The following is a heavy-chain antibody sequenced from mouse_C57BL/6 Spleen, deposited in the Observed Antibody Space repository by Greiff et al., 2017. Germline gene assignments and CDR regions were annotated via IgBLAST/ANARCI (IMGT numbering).Heavy chain of an antibody. CDR2: TFYSGIT. CDR1: GFSINSDCY. D-gene: IGHD2-1*01. CDR3: ARGSFYHLGAMDD. J-gene: IGHJ4*01. Sequence: EVQVVESGPSLVRPSQTLSLTCTVTGFSINSDCYWIWIRQFPGNILEYIGYTFYSGITYYNPSLESRTYITRDTSKNQFSLQLSSVTTEDTAPYDCARGSFYHLGAMDDWGQGTSVTVSS. V-gene: IGHV3-3*01.